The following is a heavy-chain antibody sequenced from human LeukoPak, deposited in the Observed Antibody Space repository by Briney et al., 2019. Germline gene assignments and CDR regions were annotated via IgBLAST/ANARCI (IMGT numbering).Heavy chain of an antibody. V-gene: IGHV1-2*02. D-gene: IGHD3-9*01. CDR3: AVDILTAHRADY. Sequence: ASVKVSCKASGYTFTSYDINWVRQAPGQGLEWMGWINPNSGGTNYAQKFQGRVTMTRDTSISTAYMELSRLRSDDTAVYYCAVDILTAHRADYWGQGTLVTVSS. J-gene: IGHJ4*02. CDR1: GYTFTSYD. CDR2: INPNSGGT.